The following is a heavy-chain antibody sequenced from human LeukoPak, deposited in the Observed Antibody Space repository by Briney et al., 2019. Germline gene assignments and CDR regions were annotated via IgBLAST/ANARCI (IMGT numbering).Heavy chain of an antibody. J-gene: IGHJ3*02. CDR3: ASSPLVVVVTYGFDI. Sequence: SGTLSLTCTVSNGPITSTKWWSWVRQPPGKGLEWIGEISHTGSTNYNPSFNSRVTMSVDKSKNQFSLNLKSVTAADTALYYCASSPLVVVVTYGFDIWGRGTAVTVPS. D-gene: IGHD2-21*01. CDR1: NGPITSTKW. V-gene: IGHV4-4*02. CDR2: ISHTGST.